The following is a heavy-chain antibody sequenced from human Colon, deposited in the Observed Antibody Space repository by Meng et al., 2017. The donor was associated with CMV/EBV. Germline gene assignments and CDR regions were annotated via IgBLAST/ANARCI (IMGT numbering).Heavy chain of an antibody. CDR2: ISSGSDYI. CDR3: ARAVTTVTTWFDP. V-gene: IGHV3-21*01. D-gene: IGHD4-17*01. CDR1: GFTFRAYS. Sequence: AASGFTFRAYSMNWVRQAPGKGREWVSSISSGSDYIYYTDSVKGRFTISRDNAKNSLYLQMNSLRADDTAVYYCARAVTTVTTWFDPWGQGTLVTVSS. J-gene: IGHJ5*02.